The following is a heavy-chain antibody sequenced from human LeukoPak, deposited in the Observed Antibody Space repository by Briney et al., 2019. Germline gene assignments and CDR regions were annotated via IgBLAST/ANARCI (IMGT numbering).Heavy chain of an antibody. Sequence: SETLSLTCTVSGGSISSYYWSWIRQPPGKGLEWIGYIYYSGSTNYNPSLKSRVAISVDTSKNQFSLKLSSVTAADTAVYYCARGLRGRGYCSSTSCYGLTYYYYMDVWGKGTTVTVSS. CDR1: GGSISSYY. CDR3: ARGLRGRGYCSSTSCYGLTYYYYMDV. CDR2: IYYSGST. V-gene: IGHV4-59*12. J-gene: IGHJ6*03. D-gene: IGHD2-2*01.